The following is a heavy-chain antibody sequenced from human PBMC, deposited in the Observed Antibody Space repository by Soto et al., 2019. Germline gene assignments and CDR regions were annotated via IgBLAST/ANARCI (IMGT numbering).Heavy chain of an antibody. CDR2: LWAGGNIR. J-gene: IGHJ6*02. Sequence: QVQLVESGGNVVQPGRSLRLSCAASGFSLSSHGMHWVRQAPGKGLEWVAHLWAGGNIRYYAYSVKGRFTISSDHSKNTLYLQMDSLGAEDTAVYYCARDAQHLANYGMDVWGQGTTVTVSS. D-gene: IGHD3-3*02. V-gene: IGHV3-33*01. CDR1: GFSLSSHG. CDR3: ARDAQHLANYGMDV.